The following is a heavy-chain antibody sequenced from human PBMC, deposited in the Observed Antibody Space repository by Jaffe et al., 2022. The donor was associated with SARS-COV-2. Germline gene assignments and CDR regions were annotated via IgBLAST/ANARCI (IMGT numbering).Heavy chain of an antibody. D-gene: IGHD1-1*01. J-gene: IGHJ3*02. Sequence: QLQLQESGPGLVKPSETLSLTCTVSGGSIRSSGYYWGWIRQSPGKGLEWIGSIYYSGTTYYNPSLRSRVTISVDTSKNQFSLKLSSVTAADTAVYYCAKYTTEKNAFEIWGQGTMVTVSS. CDR3: AKYTTEKNAFEI. CDR2: IYYSGTT. V-gene: IGHV4-39*01. CDR1: GGSIRSSGYY.